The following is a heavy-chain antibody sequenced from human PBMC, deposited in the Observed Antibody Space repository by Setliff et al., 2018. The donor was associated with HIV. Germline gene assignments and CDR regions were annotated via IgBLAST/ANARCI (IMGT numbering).Heavy chain of an antibody. J-gene: IGHJ4*02. CDR3: ARDPQGAKWPIDS. D-gene: IGHD5-12*01. CDR1: GYTFTGYY. V-gene: IGHV1-46*01. CDR2: IHPSGGST. Sequence: GASVKVSCKASGYTFTGYYMHWVRQAPGQGLEWMGVIHPSGGSTSYAQSFQDRVTMTRDTSTSIIYMELSSLRSEDTAVYYCARDPQGAKWPIDSWGQGTLVTVSS.